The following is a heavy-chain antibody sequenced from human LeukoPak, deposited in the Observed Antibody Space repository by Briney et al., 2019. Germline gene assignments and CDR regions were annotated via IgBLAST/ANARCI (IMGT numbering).Heavy chain of an antibody. J-gene: IGHJ4*02. Sequence: KSSETLSLTCAVYGGSFSGYYWSWIRQPPGKGLEWIGEINHSGSTNYNPSLKSRVTISVDTSKNQLSLKLSSVTAADTAVYYCARVRTRIAARPGYFDYWGQGTLVTVSS. CDR3: ARVRTRIAARPGYFDY. CDR2: INHSGST. D-gene: IGHD6-6*01. V-gene: IGHV4-34*01. CDR1: GGSFSGYY.